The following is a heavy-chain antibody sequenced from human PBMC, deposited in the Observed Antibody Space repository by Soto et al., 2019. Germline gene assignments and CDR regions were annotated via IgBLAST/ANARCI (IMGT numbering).Heavy chain of an antibody. CDR2: IYWNGDE. CDR3: AHRDVYNYVFFY. J-gene: IGHJ4*02. Sequence: SGPTLVNPKQTFTLTCTFSGLSLSTSGVGVGWIRQPPGKALEWLAFIYWNGDERYSPSLNNRLTITKDTAKSQVVLTMTNLDPVDTATYYCAHRDVYNYVFFYWGQGTLVTVSS. D-gene: IGHD3-3*01. V-gene: IGHV2-5*01. CDR1: GLSLSTSGVG.